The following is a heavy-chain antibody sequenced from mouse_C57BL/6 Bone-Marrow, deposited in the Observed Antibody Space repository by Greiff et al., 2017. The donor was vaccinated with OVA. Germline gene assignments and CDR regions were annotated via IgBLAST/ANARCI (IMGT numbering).Heavy chain of an antibody. CDR2: INPSNGGT. V-gene: IGHV1-53*01. CDR3: ERGYYGSSYFDY. D-gene: IGHD1-1*01. Sequence: QVQLQQPGTELVKPGASVKLSCKASGYTFTSYWMHWVKQRPGQGLEWIGNINPSNGGTNYNEKFKSKATLTVDKSYSTAYMQLSSLRSEDSAVYYCERGYYGSSYFDYWGQGTTLTVSS. CDR1: GYTFTSYW. J-gene: IGHJ2*01.